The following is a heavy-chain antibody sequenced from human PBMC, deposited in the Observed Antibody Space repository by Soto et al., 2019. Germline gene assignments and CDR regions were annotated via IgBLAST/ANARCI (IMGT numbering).Heavy chain of an antibody. CDR2: IYHSGST. D-gene: IGHD1-26*01. V-gene: IGHV4-4*02. CDR3: ARVSIVGALLDY. CDR1: GGSISSSNW. J-gene: IGHJ4*02. Sequence: QVQLQESGPGLVKPSGTLSLTCAVSGGSISSSNWWSWVRQPPGKGLEWIGEIYHSGSTNYNPSLNRRVTISVDKSKEQCSLRQSSVTVADTGVYYCARVSIVGALLDYWGQGTLVTVSS.